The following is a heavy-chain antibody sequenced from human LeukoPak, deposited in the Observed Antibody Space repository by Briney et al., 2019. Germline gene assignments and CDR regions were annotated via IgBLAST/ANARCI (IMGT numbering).Heavy chain of an antibody. D-gene: IGHD3-16*02. CDR3: AKDRRTGRLGELSLDPCFDY. J-gene: IGHJ4*02. V-gene: IGHV3-53*01. CDR2: IYSGGST. Sequence: GGSLRLSCAAWGFTVSSNYMSWVRQAPGKGLEWVSVIYSGGSTYYADSVKGRFTISRDNSKNTLYLQMNSLRAEDTAVYYCAKDRRTGRLGELSLDPCFDYWGQGTLVTVSS. CDR1: GFTVSSNY.